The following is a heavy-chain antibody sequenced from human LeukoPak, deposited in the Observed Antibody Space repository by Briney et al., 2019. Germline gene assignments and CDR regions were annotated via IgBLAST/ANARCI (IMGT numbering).Heavy chain of an antibody. D-gene: IGHD3-10*01. CDR2: IYYSGST. CDR1: GGSISSGGYY. CDR3: ARGSDYYGSGYNWFDP. J-gene: IGHJ5*02. V-gene: IGHV4-31*03. Sequence: SETLSLTCTVSGGSISSGGYYWSWIRQHPGKGLEWIGNIYYSGSTYYNPSLKSRVTISVDTSKNQFSLKLSSVTAADTAVYYCARGSDYYGSGYNWFDPWGQGTLVTVSS.